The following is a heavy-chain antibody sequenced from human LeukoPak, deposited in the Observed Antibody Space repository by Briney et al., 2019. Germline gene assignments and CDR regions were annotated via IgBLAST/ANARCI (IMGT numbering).Heavy chain of an antibody. CDR3: ARSRSLITMVRGVILGY. CDR1: GFTFSSYA. CDR2: ISYDGSNK. J-gene: IGHJ4*02. V-gene: IGHV3-30-3*01. Sequence: PGRSLRLSCAASGFTFSSYAMHWVRQAPGKGLEWVAVISYDGSNKYYADSVKGRFTISRDNAKNSLYLQMNSLRAEDTAVYYCARSRSLITMVRGVILGYWGQGTLVTVSS. D-gene: IGHD3-10*01.